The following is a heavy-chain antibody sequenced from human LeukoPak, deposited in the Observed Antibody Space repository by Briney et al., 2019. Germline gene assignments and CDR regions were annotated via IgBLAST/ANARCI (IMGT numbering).Heavy chain of an antibody. CDR1: GYSISSGYY. J-gene: IGHJ4*02. V-gene: IGHV4-38-2*01. Sequence: PSETLSLTCAVSGYSISSGYYWGWIRQPPGEGLEWIGSIYHSGSTYYNPSLKSRVTISIDTSKNQFSLNLSSVTAADTAMYYCARGGNFAFWGQGTLVTVSS. CDR2: IYHSGST. CDR3: ARGGNFAF.